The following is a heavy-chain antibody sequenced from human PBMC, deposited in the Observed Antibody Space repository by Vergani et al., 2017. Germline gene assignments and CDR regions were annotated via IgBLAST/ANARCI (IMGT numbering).Heavy chain of an antibody. V-gene: IGHV4-59*01. CDR2: IYYSGST. Sequence: QVQLQESGPGLVKPSETLSLTCTVSGGSISSYYWSWIRQPPGKGLEWIWYIYYSGSTNYNPSLKSLVTISVDTSKNQFSLKLSSVTAADTAVYYCARDLRLKGSGSKYCGMDVWGQGTTVTVSS. J-gene: IGHJ6*02. CDR3: ARDLRLKGSGSKYCGMDV. CDR1: GGSISSYY. D-gene: IGHD3-10*01.